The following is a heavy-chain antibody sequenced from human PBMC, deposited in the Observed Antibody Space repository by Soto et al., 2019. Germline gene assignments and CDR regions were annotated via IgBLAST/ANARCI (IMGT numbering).Heavy chain of an antibody. CDR2: ISTNGRNI. CDR3: ARLPPPSCSGGSCSPY. V-gene: IGHV3-11*01. CDR1: GFIFSDYY. J-gene: IGHJ4*02. Sequence: PGGSLRLSCVASGFIFSDYYMSWIRQTPGRGLEWASYISTNGRNIYYADSVKGRFTISRDNTKNSLYPQMNSLRAEDTAVYYCARLPPPSCSGGSCSPYWGQGTLVTVS. D-gene: IGHD2-15*01.